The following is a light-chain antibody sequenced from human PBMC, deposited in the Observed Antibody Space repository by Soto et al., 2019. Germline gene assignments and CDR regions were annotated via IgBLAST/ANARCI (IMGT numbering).Light chain of an antibody. J-gene: IGKJ2*01. Sequence: DIQMTQSPSSLSASVGDRVTITCRASQSITSYLNWYQQKPGKAPKLLIYAASRSQSGVPSRFSGSGSGTDFPLTISSLQPEDFATYYCQQSYNTPYTFGQGTKLEIK. V-gene: IGKV1-39*01. CDR1: QSITSY. CDR2: AAS. CDR3: QQSYNTPYT.